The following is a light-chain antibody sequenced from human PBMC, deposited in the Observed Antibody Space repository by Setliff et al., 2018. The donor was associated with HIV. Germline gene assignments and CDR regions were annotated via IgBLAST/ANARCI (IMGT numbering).Light chain of an antibody. CDR3: SSYTSISTYV. CDR2: DVN. V-gene: IGLV2-14*03. CDR1: SSDIGGYNS. J-gene: IGLJ1*01. Sequence: QSALTQPASVSGSPGQSITISCTGTSSDIGGYNSVSWYQQHPGEAPRLILYDVNQRPSGVPDRFSGSKSGNTASMTISGLQAEDEADYYCSSYTSISTYVFGTGTKVTVL.